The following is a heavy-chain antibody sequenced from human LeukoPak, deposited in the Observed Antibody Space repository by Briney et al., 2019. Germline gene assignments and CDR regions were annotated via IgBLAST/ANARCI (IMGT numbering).Heavy chain of an antibody. CDR3: TTEGVLTENNSDF. CDR2: IKSKAVGGAT. D-gene: IGHD2-21*02. V-gene: IGHV3-15*01. J-gene: IGHJ4*02. CDR1: GFTFSNAW. Sequence: PGGSLRLSCAASGFTFSNAWMSWVRQAPGKGLEWVGRIKSKAVGGATDYAAPVKGRFTISRDDSKNTLYLQMNSLKTEDTAVYYCTTEGVLTENNSDFWGQGTLVTVSS.